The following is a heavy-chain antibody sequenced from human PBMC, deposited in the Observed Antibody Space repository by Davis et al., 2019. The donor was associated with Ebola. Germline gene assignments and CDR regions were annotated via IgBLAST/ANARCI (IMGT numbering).Heavy chain of an antibody. CDR1: GGSISSYY. D-gene: IGHD3-22*01. CDR3: ARAPDYYDSSGYYGNYYYGMDV. CDR2: IYYSGST. J-gene: IGHJ6*02. Sequence: MPGGSLRLSCTVSGGSISSYYWSWIRQPPGKGLEWIGYIYYSGSTNYNPSLKSRVTISVDTSKNQFSLKLSSVTAADTAVYYCARAPDYYDSSGYYGNYYYGMDVWGQGTTVTVSS. V-gene: IGHV4-59*01.